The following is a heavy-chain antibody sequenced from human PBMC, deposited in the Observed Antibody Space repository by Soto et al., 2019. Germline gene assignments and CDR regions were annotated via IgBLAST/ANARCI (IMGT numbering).Heavy chain of an antibody. J-gene: IGHJ5*01. CDR1: GESFSVYY. CDR2: INRSGST. D-gene: IGHD6-19*01. CDR3: AREKHPWVAVPVRQLKSTWWFDS. Sequence: PSETLSLTCGVYGESFSVYYWSWIRQPPGKGLEWIGEINRSGSTNYNPSLKSRVTISVDTSKNHLSLKLSSVTAADKAVYYCAREKHPWVAVPVRQLKSTWWFDSWGQGTLVTVSS. V-gene: IGHV4-34*01.